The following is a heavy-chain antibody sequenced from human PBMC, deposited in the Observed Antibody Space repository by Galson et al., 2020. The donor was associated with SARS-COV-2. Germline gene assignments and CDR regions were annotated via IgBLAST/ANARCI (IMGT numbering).Heavy chain of an antibody. CDR3: AAVGCSGGSCPDAFDI. Sequence: SVKVSCKASGSTFTSSAVQWVRQARGQRLEWIGWIVVGSGNTNYAQKFQERVTITRDMSTSTAYMELSSLRSEDTAVYYCAAVGCSGGSCPDAFDIWGQGTMVTVSS. J-gene: IGHJ3*02. V-gene: IGHV1-58*01. CDR2: IVVGSGNT. CDR1: GSTFTSSA. D-gene: IGHD2-15*01.